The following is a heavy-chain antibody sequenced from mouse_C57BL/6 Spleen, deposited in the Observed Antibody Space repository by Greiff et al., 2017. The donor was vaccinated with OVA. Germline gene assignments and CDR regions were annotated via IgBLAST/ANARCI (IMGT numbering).Heavy chain of an antibody. CDR1: GYTFTDYN. CDR3: ARDYGSSYGFAY. Sequence: VQLQQSGPELVKPGASVKIPCKASGYTFTDYNMDWVKQSHGKSLEWIGDINPNNGGTIYNQKFKGKATLTVDKSSSTANMELRSLTSEDTAVYYCARDYGSSYGFAYWGQGTLVTVSA. CDR2: INPNNGGT. D-gene: IGHD1-1*01. V-gene: IGHV1-18*01. J-gene: IGHJ3*01.